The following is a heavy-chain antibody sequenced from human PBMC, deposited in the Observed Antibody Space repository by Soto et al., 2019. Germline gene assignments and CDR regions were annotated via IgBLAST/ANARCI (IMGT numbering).Heavy chain of an antibody. CDR1: GYSLTTHW. CDR2: IYPGDSDT. J-gene: IGHJ5*02. D-gene: IGHD2-15*01. CDR3: ARIVYGGGSRWFDP. Sequence: GESLKISCEGSGYSLTTHWINWVRQMPGKGLEWMGIIYPGDSDTRYSPSFQGQVTISADKSISTAYLQWSSLKASDTAMYYCARIVYGGGSRWFDPWGQGTLVTVSS. V-gene: IGHV5-51*01.